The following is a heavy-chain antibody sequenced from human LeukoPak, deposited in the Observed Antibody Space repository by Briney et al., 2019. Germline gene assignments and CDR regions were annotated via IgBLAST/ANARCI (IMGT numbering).Heavy chain of an antibody. Sequence: SETLSLTCTVSGGSISSYYWSWIRQPPAKGLEWIGYIYYSGSTNYNPSLKSRVTISVDTSKNQFSLKLSSVTAADTAVYYCARSGIAAAGKGFDYWGQGTLVTVSS. CDR2: IYYSGST. V-gene: IGHV4-59*01. J-gene: IGHJ4*02. CDR3: ARSGIAAAGKGFDY. D-gene: IGHD6-13*01. CDR1: GGSISSYY.